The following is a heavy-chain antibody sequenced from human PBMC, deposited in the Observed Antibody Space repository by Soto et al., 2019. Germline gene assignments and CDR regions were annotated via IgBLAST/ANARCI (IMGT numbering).Heavy chain of an antibody. CDR2: ISHDGTNK. V-gene: IGHV3-30*18. CDR1: GFTFSAYG. D-gene: IGHD2-2*01. J-gene: IGHJ5*02. CDR3: AKEKISTSCCNWFDP. Sequence: PGGSLRLSCEVSGFTFSAYGMHWVRQAPGKGLEWVAAISHDGTNKNYGDSVKGRFTISRDNSKKTLYLQMNSLRPEDTALYYCAKEKISTSCCNWFDPWGQGTLVTVSS.